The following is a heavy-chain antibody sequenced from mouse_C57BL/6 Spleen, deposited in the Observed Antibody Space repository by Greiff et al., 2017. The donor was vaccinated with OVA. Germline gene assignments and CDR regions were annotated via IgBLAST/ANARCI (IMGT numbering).Heavy chain of an antibody. CDR2: IDPSDSYT. CDR3: ARRRDYVDY. V-gene: IGHV1-69*01. CDR1: GYTFTSYW. J-gene: IGHJ2*01. Sequence: QVQLQQPGAELVMPGASVKLSCKASGYTFTSYWMHWVKQRPGQGLEWIGEIDPSDSYTNYNQKFKGKSTLTVDKYTSTAYMQLSSLTTEDTAVYDCARRRDYVDYWGQGTTLTVSS.